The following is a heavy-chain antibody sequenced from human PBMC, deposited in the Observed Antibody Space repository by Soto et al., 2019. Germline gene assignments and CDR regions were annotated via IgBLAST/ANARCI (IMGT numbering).Heavy chain of an antibody. J-gene: IGHJ6*03. D-gene: IGHD3-3*01. CDR3: ARVKNLTYYDFWRREYYYYYYMDV. V-gene: IGHV3-74*01. CDR1: GFTFSSYW. Sequence: GGSLRLSCAASGFTFSSYWMHWVRQAPGKGLVWVSRINSDGSSTSYADSVKGRFTISRDNAKNTLYLQMNSLRAEDTAVYYCARVKNLTYYDFWRREYYYYYYMDVWGKGTTVTVSS. CDR2: INSDGSST.